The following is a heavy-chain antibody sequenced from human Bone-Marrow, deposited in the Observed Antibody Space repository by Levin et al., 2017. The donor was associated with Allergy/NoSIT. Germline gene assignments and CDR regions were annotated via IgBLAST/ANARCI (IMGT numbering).Heavy chain of an antibody. CDR3: ARVDDY. CDR1: GGSFSGHQ. Sequence: SQTLSLTCAVYGGSFSGHQWSWIRQPPGKGLEWIGEINHSGSTKYNPSLKSRVTISIDTSKNQFSLKVSSVTAADTAVYYCARVDDYWGQGTLVTVSS. J-gene: IGHJ4*02. V-gene: IGHV4-34*01. CDR2: INHSGST.